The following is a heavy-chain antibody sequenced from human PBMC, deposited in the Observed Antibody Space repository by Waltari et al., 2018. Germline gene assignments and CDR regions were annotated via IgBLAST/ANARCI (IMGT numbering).Heavy chain of an antibody. J-gene: IGHJ5*02. CDR1: GFTFSNYN. CDR3: VREGSGFDP. D-gene: IGHD1-26*01. V-gene: IGHV3-48*03. Sequence: VQLVESGGGLVQPGGSLRLSCAASGFTFSNYNFNWVRQAPGKGLEWVSFLRSGGGTIFYPESVKGRFTISRDDAKSSLYLQMNSLRAEDTAVYCCVREGSGFDPWGQGTQVTVSS. CDR2: LRSGGGTI.